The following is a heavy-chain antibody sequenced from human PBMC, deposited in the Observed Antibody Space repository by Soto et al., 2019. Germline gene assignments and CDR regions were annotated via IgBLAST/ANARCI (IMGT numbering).Heavy chain of an antibody. J-gene: IGHJ3*02. D-gene: IGHD3-9*01. CDR1: GGTFSSYA. CDR3: ASRNYDILTGYYVHDAFDI. CDR2: IIPIFGTA. V-gene: IGHV1-69*01. Sequence: VKVSCKASGGTFSSYAISWVRQAPGQGLEWMGGIIPIFGTANYAQKFQGRVTITADESTSTAYMELSSLRSEDTAVYYCASRNYDILTGYYVHDAFDIWGQGTMVTVSS.